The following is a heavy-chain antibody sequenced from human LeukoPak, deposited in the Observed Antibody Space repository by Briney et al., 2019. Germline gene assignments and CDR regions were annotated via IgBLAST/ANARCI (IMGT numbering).Heavy chain of an antibody. CDR3: ARVGGGDNYYYYYYSMDV. CDR1: GGSINTGTYY. V-gene: IGHV4-31*03. Sequence: SQTLSLICTVSGGSINTGTYYWSWIRQHPGKGLERIGNIYYNGETYYNPSLQSRITLSVGTSKNQFSLKLSSVTAADTAVYYCARVGGGDNYYYYYYSMDVWGKGTTVTVSS. J-gene: IGHJ6*03. CDR2: IYYNGET. D-gene: IGHD5-24*01.